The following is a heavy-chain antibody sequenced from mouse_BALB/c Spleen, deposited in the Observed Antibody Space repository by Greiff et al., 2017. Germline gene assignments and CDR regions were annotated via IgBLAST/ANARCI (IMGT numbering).Heavy chain of an antibody. V-gene: IGHV5-4*02. D-gene: IGHD2-10*02. CDR1: GFTFSDYY. CDR2: ISDGGSYT. CDR3: ARGGKYGNLYAMDY. Sequence: EVKLVESGGGLVKPGGSLKLSCAASGFTFSDYYMYWVRQTPEKRLEWVATISDGGSYTYYPDSVKGRFTISRDNAKNNLYLQMSSLKSEDTAMYYCARGGKYGNLYAMDYWGQGTSVTVSS. J-gene: IGHJ4*01.